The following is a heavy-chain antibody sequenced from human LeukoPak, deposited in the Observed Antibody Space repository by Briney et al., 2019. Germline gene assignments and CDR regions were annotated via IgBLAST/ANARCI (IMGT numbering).Heavy chain of an antibody. D-gene: IGHD3-22*01. CDR2: LYYGETN. J-gene: IGHJ6*03. Sequence: SETLSPTCTISGGSITTSGHYWARIRRPPGKGLEWIGSLYYGETNYYNPSLKSRVSVSGDTSKNQFSLEMASVTAADTAVYYCARGRHDITMIVVVMTSVSYYLDVWGKGTTVTVS. CDR3: ARGRHDITMIVVVMTSVSYYLDV. V-gene: IGHV4-39*01. CDR1: GGSITTSGHY.